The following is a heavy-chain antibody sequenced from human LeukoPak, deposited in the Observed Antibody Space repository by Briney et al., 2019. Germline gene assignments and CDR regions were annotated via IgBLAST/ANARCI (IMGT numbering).Heavy chain of an antibody. CDR1: GFTFSSYS. Sequence: GGSLRLSCAASGFTFSSYSMNWVRQAPGKGLEWVSSISSSSSYIYYADSVKGRFTISRDNAKNSLYLQMNSLRAEDTAVYYCARDRIHYVMDVWGQGTTVTVSS. J-gene: IGHJ6*02. CDR3: ARDRIHYVMDV. V-gene: IGHV3-21*01. CDR2: ISSSSSYI.